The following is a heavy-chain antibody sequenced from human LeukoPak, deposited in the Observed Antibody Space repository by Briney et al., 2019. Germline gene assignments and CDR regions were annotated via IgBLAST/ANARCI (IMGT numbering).Heavy chain of an antibody. CDR1: GFTFSSYS. V-gene: IGHV3-48*04. CDR2: IYPGGTT. D-gene: IGHD5-18*01. Sequence: PGVSLRLSCAASGFTFSSYSMNWVRQAPGKGLEWVSIIYPGGTTYYEDSVKGRFTISRDNAKNSLYLQMNSLRAEDTAVYYCARERDEAVDTAMVTGYYYYMDVWGKGTTVTVSS. J-gene: IGHJ6*03. CDR3: ARERDEAVDTAMVTGYYYYMDV.